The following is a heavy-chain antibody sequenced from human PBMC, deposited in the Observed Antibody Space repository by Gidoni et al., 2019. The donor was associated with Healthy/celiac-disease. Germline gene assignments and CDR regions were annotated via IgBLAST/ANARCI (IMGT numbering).Heavy chain of an antibody. CDR1: GFTFSSYG. CDR2: ISYDGSNK. CDR3: AKTSYDSSGYYYGGGYYFDY. D-gene: IGHD3-22*01. Sequence: QVQLVESGGGVVKPGRSLRLSCAASGFTFSSYGMHWVRQAPGKGLEWVAVISYDGSNKYYADSVKGRFTISRDNSKNTLYLQMNSLRAEDTAVYYCAKTSYDSSGYYYGGGYYFDYWGQGTLVTVSS. J-gene: IGHJ4*02. V-gene: IGHV3-30*18.